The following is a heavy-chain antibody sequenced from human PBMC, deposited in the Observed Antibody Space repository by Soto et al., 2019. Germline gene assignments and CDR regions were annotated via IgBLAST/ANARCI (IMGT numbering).Heavy chain of an antibody. CDR3: ARDFWYAEPYHLDY. V-gene: IGHV3-48*01. J-gene: IGHJ4*02. Sequence: EVQLVESGGGLVQPGGSLRLSCAASGFTFSSYSMNWVRQSPGKGLEWVSYISSSSRTIYYADSVKGRFTISRDNAKNSLYLQMNSLRAEDTAVYYCARDFWYAEPYHLDYWGQGTLVTVS. D-gene: IGHD2-8*01. CDR2: ISSSSRTI. CDR1: GFTFSSYS.